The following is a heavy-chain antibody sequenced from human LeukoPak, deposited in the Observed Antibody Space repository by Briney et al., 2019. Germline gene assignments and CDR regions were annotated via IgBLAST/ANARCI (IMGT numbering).Heavy chain of an antibody. CDR1: GFTFSSYG. J-gene: IGHJ4*02. CDR2: ISGSGGST. Sequence: GGTLRLSCAASGFTFSSYGMGWVRQAPGKGLEWVSAISGSGGSTYYADSVKGRFTISRDNSKNTLYLQMNSLRAEDTAVYYCAKDFGSGRHFDYWGQGTLVTVSS. D-gene: IGHD6-19*01. V-gene: IGHV3-23*01. CDR3: AKDFGSGRHFDY.